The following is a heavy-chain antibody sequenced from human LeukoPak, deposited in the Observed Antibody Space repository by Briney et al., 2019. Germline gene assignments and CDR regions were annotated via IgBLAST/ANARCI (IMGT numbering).Heavy chain of an antibody. CDR1: GFTFSSYA. D-gene: IGHD2-2*01. J-gene: IGHJ4*02. CDR2: ISGSGGST. V-gene: IGHV3-23*01. Sequence: QPGGSLRLSCAASGFTFSSYAMSWVRQAPGKGLEWVSAISGSGGSTYYADSVKGRFTISRDNSKNTLYLQMNSLRAEDTAVYYCAKDGPPDIVVVPAGIFDYWGQGTLVTVSS. CDR3: AKDGPPDIVVVPAGIFDY.